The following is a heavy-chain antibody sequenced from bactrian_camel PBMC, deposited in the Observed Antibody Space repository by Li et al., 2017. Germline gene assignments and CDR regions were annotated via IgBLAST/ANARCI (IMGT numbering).Heavy chain of an antibody. CDR1: GATAGRHC. J-gene: IGHJ4*01. D-gene: IGHD1*01. CDR3: AADRTWEPECGGAWSEVGEYMY. V-gene: IGHV3-2*01. Sequence: HVQLVESGGGSVQSGGSLRLSCAASGATAGRHCMAWFRQVPGKERETVASIRTGYPFTSDYHASVEGRFTISQDNAKTTLYLQMNSLRPQDTAMYYCAADRTWEPECGGAWSEVGEYMYWGQGTQVTVS. CDR2: IRTGYPFTS.